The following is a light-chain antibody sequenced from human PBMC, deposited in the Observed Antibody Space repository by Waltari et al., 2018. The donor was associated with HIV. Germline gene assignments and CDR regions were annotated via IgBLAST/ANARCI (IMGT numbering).Light chain of an antibody. CDR2: EVT. CDR1: NGDIGSYDY. J-gene: IGLJ2*01. CDR3: SSFADKDGFYVL. V-gene: IGLV2-8*01. Sequence: SALTQPPSASGSPGQSVTLSCTGTNGDIGSYDYVSWYQQHPGKAPKLVISEVTKRPSGISDRFSGSKSGNTAFLTVSGLQAEDEADYYCSSFADKDGFYVLFGGGTRLTVL.